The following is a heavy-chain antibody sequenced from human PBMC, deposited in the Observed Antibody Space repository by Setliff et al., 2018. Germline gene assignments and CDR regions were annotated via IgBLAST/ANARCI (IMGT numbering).Heavy chain of an antibody. CDR3: RFRDGSYKNDY. Sequence: SETLSLTCTVYGGSLSDYYWSWIRQPPGKGLEWIVEINHSGSTNYSPSLKSRVTISVDMSKNQLSLKLSSVTAADTAAYYCRFRDGSYKNDYWGQGTLVTVSS. J-gene: IGHJ4*02. D-gene: IGHD3-9*01. CDR2: INHSGST. CDR1: GGSLSDYY. V-gene: IGHV4-34*01.